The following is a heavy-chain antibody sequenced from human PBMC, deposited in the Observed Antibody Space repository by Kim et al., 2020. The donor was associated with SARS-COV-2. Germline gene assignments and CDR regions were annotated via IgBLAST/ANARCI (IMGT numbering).Heavy chain of an antibody. CDR2: INPSGGST. J-gene: IGHJ6*02. D-gene: IGHD4-17*01. CDR1: GYTFTSYY. Sequence: ASVKVSCKASGYTFTSYYMHWVRQAPGQGLEWMGIINPSGGSTSYAQKFQGRVTMTRDTSTSTVYMELSSPRSEDTAVYYCASPSPPGDYAYYYYYGMDVWGQGTTVTVSS. CDR3: ASPSPPGDYAYYYYYGMDV. V-gene: IGHV1-46*01.